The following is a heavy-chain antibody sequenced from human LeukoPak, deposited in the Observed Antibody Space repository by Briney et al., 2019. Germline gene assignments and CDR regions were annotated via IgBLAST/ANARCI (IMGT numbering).Heavy chain of an antibody. D-gene: IGHD3-22*01. J-gene: IGHJ3*02. V-gene: IGHV4-39*07. CDR3: ARLHKTLPPYYYDSSGYYAYAFDI. Sequence: SETLSLTCTVSGGSISSSIHYWNWIRQPPGKGLEWIGSVYYTGSTYYNPSLKSRVTISVDTSKNQFSLKLSSVTAADTAVYYCARLHKTLPPYYYDSSGYYAYAFDIWGQGTMVTVSS. CDR1: GGSISSSIHY. CDR2: VYYTGST.